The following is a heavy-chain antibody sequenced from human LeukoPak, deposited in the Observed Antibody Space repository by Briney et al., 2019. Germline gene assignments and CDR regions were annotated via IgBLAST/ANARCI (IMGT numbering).Heavy chain of an antibody. D-gene: IGHD4-17*01. V-gene: IGHV4-59*01. CDR1: GGSIRSYY. J-gene: IGHJ4*02. CDR2: IYYSGST. CDR3: ARLKATVSIHAYFDS. Sequence: SETLSLTCTVSGGSIRSYYWSWIRQTPGKGLEWIGYIYYSGSTNYNPSLKSRLTISVDTSKNQFSLELTSVTAADTAVYYCARLKATVSIHAYFDSWGQGTLVTVSS.